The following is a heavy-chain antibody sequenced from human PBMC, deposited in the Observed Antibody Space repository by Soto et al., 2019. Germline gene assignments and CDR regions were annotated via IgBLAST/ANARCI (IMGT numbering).Heavy chain of an antibody. J-gene: IGHJ6*03. Sequence: SETLSLTCTVSGGSISSYYWSWIRQPPGKGLEWIGYIYYSGSTNYNPSLKSRVTISVDTSKNQFSLKLSSVTAADTAVYYCARRRRYSGYDRGGYYFYYMDVWGKGTTVTVSS. CDR3: ARRRRYSGYDRGGYYFYYMDV. V-gene: IGHV4-59*08. CDR2: IYYSGST. CDR1: GGSISSYY. D-gene: IGHD5-12*01.